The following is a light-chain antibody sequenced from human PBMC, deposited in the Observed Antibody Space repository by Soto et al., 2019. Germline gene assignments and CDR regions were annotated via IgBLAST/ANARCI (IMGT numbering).Light chain of an antibody. Sequence: EMVLTQSPGTLSLSPGERATLSCRASQSVTSSYLAWYQQKPGQAPRLLIYAASRSATGIPDRFSGSGSGPDFTLTISSLDPEDFAVYYCQRYGSSPTFGGGHKVHI. CDR1: QSVTSSY. CDR3: QRYGSSPT. J-gene: IGKJ4*01. CDR2: AAS. V-gene: IGKV3-20*01.